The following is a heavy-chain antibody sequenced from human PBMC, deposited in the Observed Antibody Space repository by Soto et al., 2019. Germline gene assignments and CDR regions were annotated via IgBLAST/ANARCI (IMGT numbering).Heavy chain of an antibody. CDR1: GFTFSRYW. V-gene: IGHV3-74*01. J-gene: IGHJ4*02. D-gene: IGHD1-26*01. CDR3: VRDVGASTNF. CDR2: INSDGSTT. Sequence: EVQLVESGGGLVQPGGSLRLSCAASGFTFSRYWMNWVRQAPGKGLVWVSRINSDGSTTNYADSVKGRFTISRDNAKNTLSLQMSNLRGEDTAVYYCVRDVGASTNFWGQGTLVTVS.